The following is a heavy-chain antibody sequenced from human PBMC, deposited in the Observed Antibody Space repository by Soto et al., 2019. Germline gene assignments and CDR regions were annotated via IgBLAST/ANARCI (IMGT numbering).Heavy chain of an antibody. Sequence: EVQLVESGGGLIQPGGSLRLSCAASGFTVSSNYMRWVRQAPGKGLEWVSVIYSGGSTYYADSVKGRFTISSDNSKNPLYLQMNSLRAEDTAVYYCARHITMDPLLVYWGQGTLVTVSS. CDR3: ARHITMDPLLVY. CDR2: IYSGGST. CDR1: GFTVSSNY. D-gene: IGHD3-10*01. V-gene: IGHV3-53*01. J-gene: IGHJ4*02.